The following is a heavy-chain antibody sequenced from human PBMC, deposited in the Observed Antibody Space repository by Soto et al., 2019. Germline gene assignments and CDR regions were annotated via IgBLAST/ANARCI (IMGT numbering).Heavy chain of an antibody. CDR1: GGSISSSNW. Sequence: SETLSLTCAVSGGSISSSNWWSWVRQPPGKGLEWIGEINHSGSTNYNPSLKSRVTISVDTSKNQFSLKLSSVTAADTAVYYCASMGYHYGSGSYPLDYWGQGTLVTVSS. J-gene: IGHJ4*02. CDR3: ASMGYHYGSGSYPLDY. V-gene: IGHV4-4*02. CDR2: INHSGST. D-gene: IGHD3-10*01.